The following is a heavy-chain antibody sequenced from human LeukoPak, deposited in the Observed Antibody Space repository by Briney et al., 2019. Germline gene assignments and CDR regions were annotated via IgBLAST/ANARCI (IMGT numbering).Heavy chain of an antibody. D-gene: IGHD2-15*01. Sequence: GASVKVSCKASGYTFTSYGISWVRQAPGQGLEWMGWISAYNGNTNYAQQFQGRVTMTTDTSTSTAYMELRSLRSDDTAVYYCARDSCSGGSCYIDYWSQGTLVTVSS. J-gene: IGHJ4*02. CDR2: ISAYNGNT. CDR3: ARDSCSGGSCYIDY. V-gene: IGHV1-18*01. CDR1: GYTFTSYG.